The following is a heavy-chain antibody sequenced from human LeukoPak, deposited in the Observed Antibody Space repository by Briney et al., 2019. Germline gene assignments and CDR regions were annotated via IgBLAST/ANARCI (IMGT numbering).Heavy chain of an antibody. Sequence: GGSLRLSCAASGFTFSSYAMSWVRQAPGKGLEWVSSISSSSSYIYYADSVKGRFTISRDNAKNSLYLQMNSLRAEDTAVYYCARDSRYGSGEGDIWGQGTMVTVSS. CDR2: ISSSSSYI. J-gene: IGHJ3*02. CDR1: GFTFSSYA. V-gene: IGHV3-21*01. D-gene: IGHD3-10*01. CDR3: ARDSRYGSGEGDI.